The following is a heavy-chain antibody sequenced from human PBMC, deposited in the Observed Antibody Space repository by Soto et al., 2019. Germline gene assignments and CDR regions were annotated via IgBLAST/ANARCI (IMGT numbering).Heavy chain of an antibody. CDR2: ISSSSSYI. D-gene: IGHD4-17*01. V-gene: IGHV3-21*01. CDR3: ARDYGDFTTTFDY. Sequence: GGSLRLSCAASGFTFSSYSMNWVRQAPGKGLEWVSSISSSSSYIYYADSVKGRFTISRDNAKNSLYLQMNSLRAEDTAVYYCARDYGDFTTTFDYWGQGTLVTVSS. CDR1: GFTFSSYS. J-gene: IGHJ4*02.